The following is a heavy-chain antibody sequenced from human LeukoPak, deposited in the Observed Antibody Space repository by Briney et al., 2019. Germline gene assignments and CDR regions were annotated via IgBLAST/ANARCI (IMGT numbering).Heavy chain of an antibody. D-gene: IGHD2-2*01. CDR1: GGSISSYY. CDR3: AREPRIVVVPAAILGAFDI. Sequence: TSETLSLTCTVSGGSISSYYWSWIRQPPGKGLEWIGYIYYSGSTNYNPSLKSRVTISVDTSKNQFSLKLSSVTAADTAVYYCAREPRIVVVPAAILGAFDIWGQGTIVTVSS. CDR2: IYYSGST. J-gene: IGHJ3*02. V-gene: IGHV4-59*01.